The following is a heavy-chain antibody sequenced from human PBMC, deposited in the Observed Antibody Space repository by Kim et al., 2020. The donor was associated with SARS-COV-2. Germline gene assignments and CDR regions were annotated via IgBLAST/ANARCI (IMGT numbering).Heavy chain of an antibody. CDR2: GGT. Sequence: GGTNYAQKFQGRVTMTRDTSISTAYMELSRLRSDDTAVYYCARGTDWFDPWGQGTLVTVSS. V-gene: IGHV1-2*02. J-gene: IGHJ5*02. CDR3: ARGTDWFDP.